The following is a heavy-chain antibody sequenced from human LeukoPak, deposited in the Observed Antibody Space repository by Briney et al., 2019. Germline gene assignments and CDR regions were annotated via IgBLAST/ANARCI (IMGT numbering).Heavy chain of an antibody. CDR1: GGSFSGYY. Sequence: PSETLSLTCAIYGGSFSGYYWGWIRQPPGKGLKWIGEINRSGSTNYNPSLKSRVTISVDTSKNQFSLKVSSVTAADTAVYYCASVTITAAGRNWFDPWGQGTLVTVSS. V-gene: IGHV4-34*01. CDR3: ASVTITAAGRNWFDP. CDR2: INRSGST. J-gene: IGHJ5*02. D-gene: IGHD6-13*01.